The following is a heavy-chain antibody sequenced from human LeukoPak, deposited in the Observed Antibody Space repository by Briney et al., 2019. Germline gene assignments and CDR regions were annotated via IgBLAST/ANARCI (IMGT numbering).Heavy chain of an antibody. J-gene: IGHJ6*02. CDR2: INPNSGGT. CDR1: GYTFTGYY. V-gene: IGHV1-2*02. D-gene: IGHD5-18*01. CDR3: ARDREYSYGLMGHGMDV. Sequence: AAVKVSCKASGYTFTGYYMHWVRQPPGQGLELMGGINPNSGGTNYAQKVQGRVTMTRDTSISTAYMELSRLRSDDTAVYYCARDREYSYGLMGHGMDVWGQGTTVTASS.